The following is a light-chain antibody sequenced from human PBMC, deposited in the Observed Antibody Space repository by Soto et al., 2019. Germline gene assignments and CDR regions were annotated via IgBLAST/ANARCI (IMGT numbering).Light chain of an antibody. J-gene: IGLJ2*01. Sequence: QSALTKPASVSGSPGQSITISCTGTTSDVGDNNYVSWYQQHPGKAPKLMIYDVTDRPSGVSNRFSGSKSGNTASLTISGLQAEDEADYYCSSYTSSRSLFGGGTKLTVL. V-gene: IGLV2-14*03. CDR3: SSYTSSRSL. CDR2: DVT. CDR1: TSDVGDNNY.